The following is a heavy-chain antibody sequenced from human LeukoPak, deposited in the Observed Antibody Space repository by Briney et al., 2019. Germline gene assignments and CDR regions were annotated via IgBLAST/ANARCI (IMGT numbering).Heavy chain of an antibody. CDR3: ARDLVCTVNCKDS. V-gene: IGHV1-2*04. CDR1: GYTFTGYY. Sequence: GASVKVSCKASGYTFTGYYMHWVRQAPGQGLEWMGWINPNSGGTNYAQKFQGWVTMTRDTSISTAYMELSRLRSDDTAVYFCARDLVCTVNCKDSWGQGTLVTVSS. D-gene: IGHD3/OR15-3a*01. CDR2: INPNSGGT. J-gene: IGHJ5*01.